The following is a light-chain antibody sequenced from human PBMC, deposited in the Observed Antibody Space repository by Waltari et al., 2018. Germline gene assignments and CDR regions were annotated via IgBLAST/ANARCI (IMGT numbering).Light chain of an antibody. J-gene: IGKJ4*01. V-gene: IGKV4-1*01. Sequence: ETVMTHPLAPLPLFLGERATLNCQSSKSLLIRPNNQNNLNWYQRKPGQPPKLLIPWASSRECGVPDRFSGSGYGTDFTLTISSLQAEDVAVYYCQQSYTTPLTFGGGTRVEIK. CDR3: QQSYTTPLT. CDR1: KSLLIRPNNQNN. CDR2: WAS.